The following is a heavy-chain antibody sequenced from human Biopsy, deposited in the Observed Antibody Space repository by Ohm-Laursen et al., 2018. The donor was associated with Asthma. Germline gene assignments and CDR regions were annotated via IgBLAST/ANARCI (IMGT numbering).Heavy chain of an antibody. CDR3: ARDFSRAIMIGGGREHYFDF. CDR2: VGSDESYT. V-gene: IGHV3-33*01. CDR1: GFTFMTYG. Sequence: RSLRLSCTASGFTFMTYGMHWVRQVPGKGLEWVATVGSDESYTDHADSVKGRFTISRDNSKNTLHLQMNSLSPEDTAVYYCARDFSRAIMIGGGREHYFDFWGRGTLVTVSS. D-gene: IGHD3-16*01. J-gene: IGHJ4*02.